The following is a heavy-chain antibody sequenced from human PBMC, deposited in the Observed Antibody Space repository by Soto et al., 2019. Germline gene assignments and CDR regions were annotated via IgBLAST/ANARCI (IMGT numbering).Heavy chain of an antibody. Sequence: QVQLVESGGGVVQPGRSLRLSCAASGFTFSSYGMHWVRQAPGKGLEWVAVIWYDGSNKYYADSVKGRFTISRDNSKNTLYLQMNSLRAEDTAVYYCARGGDYAPSDYWGQGTLVTVSS. CDR2: IWYDGSNK. D-gene: IGHD4-17*01. V-gene: IGHV3-33*01. CDR1: GFTFSSYG. CDR3: ARGGDYAPSDY. J-gene: IGHJ4*02.